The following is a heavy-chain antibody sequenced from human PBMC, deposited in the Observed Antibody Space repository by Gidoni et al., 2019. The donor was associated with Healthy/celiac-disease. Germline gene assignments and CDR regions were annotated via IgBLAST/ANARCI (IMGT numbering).Heavy chain of an antibody. J-gene: IGHJ4*02. CDR2: IYYSGRT. CDR1: GGSITSSSYY. D-gene: IGHD3-22*01. Sequence: QLQLQASGPGLVKPSETLSLTCTVSGGSITSSSYYWGWIRQPPGKGLEWIGRIYYSGRTYYNPSLMSRVTISVDTSKNQFSLKLSSVTAADTAVYYCATGDSSGYGSVYWGQGTLVTVSS. V-gene: IGHV4-39*01. CDR3: ATGDSSGYGSVY.